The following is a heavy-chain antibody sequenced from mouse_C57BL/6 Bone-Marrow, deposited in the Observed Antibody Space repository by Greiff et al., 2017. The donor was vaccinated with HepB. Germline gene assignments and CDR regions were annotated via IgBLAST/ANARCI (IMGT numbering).Heavy chain of an antibody. J-gene: IGHJ4*01. CDR2: IRNKANGYTT. Sequence: EVHLVESGGGLVQPGGSLSLSCAASGFTFTDYYMSWVRQPPGKALEWLGFIRNKANGYTTEYSASVKGRFTISRDNSPSILYLQRNALRAEDSATYYCARYASSGYVGMDYWGQGTSVTVSS. CDR3: ARYASSGYVGMDY. D-gene: IGHD3-2*02. V-gene: IGHV7-3*01. CDR1: GFTFTDYY.